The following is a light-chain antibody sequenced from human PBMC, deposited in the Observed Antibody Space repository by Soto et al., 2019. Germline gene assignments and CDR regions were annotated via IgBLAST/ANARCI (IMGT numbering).Light chain of an antibody. CDR1: QRMASW. V-gene: IGKV1-5*01. CDR2: DAS. J-gene: IGKJ1*01. CDR3: QQYTENSGT. Sequence: DIRLTQSPSTLSASVGDRVTITCRASQRMASWLAWYQQKPGKAPKVLIYDASSLESGVPSRFSGSESGTEFTLTTSSLHPDDIATYYCQQYTENSGTFGQGTKVDIK.